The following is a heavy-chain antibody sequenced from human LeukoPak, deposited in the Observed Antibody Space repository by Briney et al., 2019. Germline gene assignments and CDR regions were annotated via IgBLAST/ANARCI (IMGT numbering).Heavy chain of an antibody. CDR1: GGSISSGGYY. CDR2: IYHSGST. V-gene: IGHV4-30-2*01. D-gene: IGHD2-2*01. J-gene: IGHJ5*02. CDR3: ARDPATYCSVTSCSTGGWFDP. Sequence: SETLSLTCTISGGSISSGGYYWSWIRQPPGKGLEWIGYIYHSGSTFYNPSLKSRVTISVDRSKSQFSLNLSSVTAADTAVYYCARDPATYCSVTSCSTGGWFDPWGQGTLVTVSS.